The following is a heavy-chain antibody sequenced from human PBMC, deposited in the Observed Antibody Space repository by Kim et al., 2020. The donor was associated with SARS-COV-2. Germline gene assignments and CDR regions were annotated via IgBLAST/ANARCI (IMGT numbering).Heavy chain of an antibody. CDR2: ISAYNGNT. CDR1: GYTFTSYG. Sequence: ASVKVSCKASGYTFTSYGISRVRQAPGQGLEWMGWISAYNGNTNYAQKLQGRVTITTDTSTSTAYMELRSLRSDDTAVDYCARQVCDGDCYSWEYYYGMDDWGQGTTVTVSS. D-gene: IGHD2-21*02. J-gene: IGHJ6*02. CDR3: ARQVCDGDCYSWEYYYGMDD. V-gene: IGHV1-18*04.